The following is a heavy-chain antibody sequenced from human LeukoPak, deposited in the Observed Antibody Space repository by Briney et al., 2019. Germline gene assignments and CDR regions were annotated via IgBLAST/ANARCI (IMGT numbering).Heavy chain of an antibody. V-gene: IGHV4-61*08. CDR3: ARAGGYNSPFAY. CDR2: IYYTGNT. Sequence: SETLSLTCTVSGGSISSGDYYWSWIRQPPGKGLEWIGYIYYTGNTNYNPSLKSRVTISVDTSKNQFSLKLTSVTAADTAVYYCARAGGYNSPFAYWGQGTLVTVSS. D-gene: IGHD5-24*01. CDR1: GGSISSGDYY. J-gene: IGHJ4*02.